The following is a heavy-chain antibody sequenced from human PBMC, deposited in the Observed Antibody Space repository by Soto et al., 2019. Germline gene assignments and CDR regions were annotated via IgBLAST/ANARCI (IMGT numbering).Heavy chain of an antibody. CDR2: ISGSGGST. Sequence: PGGSRILSCAASGFTFSSYAMSWVRQAPGKGLEWVSAISGSGGSTYYADSVKGRFTISRDNSKNTPYLQMNSLRAEDTAVYYCVNGAGEHKYCTNGVGYKPALYYCYSRVAFRAQGTTVTVTS. D-gene: IGHD2-8*01. J-gene: IGHJ6*02. CDR3: VNGAGEHKYCTNGVGYKPALYYCYSRVAF. CDR1: GFTFSSYA. V-gene: IGHV3-23*01.